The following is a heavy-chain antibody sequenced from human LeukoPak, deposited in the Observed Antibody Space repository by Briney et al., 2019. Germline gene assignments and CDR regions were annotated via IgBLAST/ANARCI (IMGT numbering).Heavy chain of an antibody. D-gene: IGHD3-10*01. V-gene: IGHV4-39*01. J-gene: IGHJ4*02. CDR3: ARSRSGTRWSISIDY. Sequence: SETLSLTCSVSGGSISGDIYYWGWMRQPPGKGLEWIGSIHYSGSTYYSPSLKSRVTISVDTSKNQFSLRLSSVTAADTALYYCARSRSGTRWSISIDYWDQGTLVTVSS. CDR2: IHYSGST. CDR1: GGSISGDIYY.